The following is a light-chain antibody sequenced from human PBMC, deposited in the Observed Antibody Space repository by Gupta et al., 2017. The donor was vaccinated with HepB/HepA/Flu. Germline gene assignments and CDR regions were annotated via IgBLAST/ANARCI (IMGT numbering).Light chain of an antibody. CDR1: QGINRL. J-gene: IGKJ4*01. CDR2: AAS. CDR3: QQIKTYPLT. V-gene: IGKV1-9*01. Sequence: LHLTQSPSFLSASVGDSVTITCRASQGINRLLAWYQQKPGNAPKLLIYAASVLQSGVPARFSGSGSGPEFTLTISSMQPEDVATYYCQQIKTYPLTFGGGTKVEIK.